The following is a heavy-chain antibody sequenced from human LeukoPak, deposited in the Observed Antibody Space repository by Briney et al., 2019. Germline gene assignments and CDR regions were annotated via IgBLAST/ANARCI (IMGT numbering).Heavy chain of an antibody. Sequence: ASVKVSCKASGYTFTGYYMHWVRQAPGQGLEWMGWIDPNSGGTNYAQKFQGRVTMTRDTSICTAYMELSRLRSDDTAVYYCARAEYYDSSGYLDYWGQGTLVTVSS. D-gene: IGHD3-22*01. CDR3: ARAEYYDSSGYLDY. J-gene: IGHJ4*02. V-gene: IGHV1-2*02. CDR1: GYTFTGYY. CDR2: IDPNSGGT.